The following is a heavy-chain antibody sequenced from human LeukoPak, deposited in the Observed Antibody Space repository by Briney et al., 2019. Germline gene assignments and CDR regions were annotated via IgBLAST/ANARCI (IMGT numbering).Heavy chain of an antibody. J-gene: IGHJ4*02. CDR2: IIPILGIA. D-gene: IGHD6-13*01. V-gene: IGHV1-69*04. CDR1: GGTFSSYA. CDR3: ARGRQDSSRYDY. Sequence: ASVKVSYKASGGTFSSYAISWVRQATGQGLEWMGRIIPILGIANYAQKFQGRVTITADKSTSTAYMELSSLRSEDTAVYYCARGRQDSSRYDYWGQGTLVTVSS.